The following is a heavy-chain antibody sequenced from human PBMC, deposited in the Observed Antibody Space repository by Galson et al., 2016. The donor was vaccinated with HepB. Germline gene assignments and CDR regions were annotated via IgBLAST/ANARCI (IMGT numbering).Heavy chain of an antibody. Sequence: SLRLSCAASGFRLSSYSMNWVRQAPGKGLEWVSYIRSTGTTTHYADSVKGRFTISRDVAENSVYLQMNSLRESDTAVYYCARDPHSLDFWGQGTLVTVSS. CDR3: ARDPHSLDF. V-gene: IGHV3-48*02. CDR1: GFRLSSYS. D-gene: IGHD2-21*01. CDR2: IRSTGTTT. J-gene: IGHJ4*02.